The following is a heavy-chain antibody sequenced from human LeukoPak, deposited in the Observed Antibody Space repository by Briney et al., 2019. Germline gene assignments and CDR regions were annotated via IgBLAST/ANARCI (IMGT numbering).Heavy chain of an antibody. D-gene: IGHD3-10*01. V-gene: IGHV3-74*01. CDR1: GFSFISNW. CDR3: TRGSSGRADPFYF. CDR2: INTIGDRA. Sequence: GSLLRSCSASGFSFISNWMHWVRQRPGEGLVWVSRINTIGDRANYVDSVKGRFTISRDNDKDTLFLQMDNVRVEDTAVYFCTRGSSGRADPFYFWGQGTLVTVSS. J-gene: IGHJ4*02.